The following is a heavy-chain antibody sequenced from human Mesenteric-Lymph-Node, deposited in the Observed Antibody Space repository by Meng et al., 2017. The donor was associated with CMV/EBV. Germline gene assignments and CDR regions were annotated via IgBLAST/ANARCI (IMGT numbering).Heavy chain of an antibody. V-gene: IGHV3-11*01. CDR1: GFTFSNYY. J-gene: IGHJ4*02. CDR3: ARESGLNGAGDY. Sequence: GGSLRLSCAASGFTFSNYYIYWIRQAPGKGLEWVSSISSSGSSIYYADSVKGRFTISRDNDKNSLYLQMNSLRAEDTAVYYCARESGLNGAGDYWGQGTLVTVSS. D-gene: IGHD3-3*01. CDR2: ISSSGSSI.